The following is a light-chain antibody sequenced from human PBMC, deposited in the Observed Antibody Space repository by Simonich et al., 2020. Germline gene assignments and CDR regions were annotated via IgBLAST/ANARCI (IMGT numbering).Light chain of an antibody. J-gene: IGLJ3*02. CDR3: QSYDSSNWV. CDR1: SGRIASNY. CDR2: EDN. Sequence: NFMLTQPHSVSESPGKTVTISCTRISGRIASNYVQWYQQRPGSSPTTVLYEDNQRPSGVPDRFSGSIDSSSNSASLTISGLKTEDEADYYCQSYDSSNWVFGGGTKLTVL. V-gene: IGLV6-57*01.